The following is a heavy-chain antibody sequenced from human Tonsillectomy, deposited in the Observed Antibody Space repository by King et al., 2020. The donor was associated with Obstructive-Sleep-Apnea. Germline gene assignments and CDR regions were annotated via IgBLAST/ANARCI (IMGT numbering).Heavy chain of an antibody. D-gene: IGHD3-10*01. V-gene: IGHV3-23*04. Sequence: VQLVESGGGLVQPGGSLRLSCAASGFTFSSYGMSWVRQAPGKGLEWVSSIICSGGRTYYADSVKGRFTISSDNSKHTLYLQMNSLRAEGTAGNYSVLGQLSTTRENSKHMLSLPMTSLRAEDKAVYYCAKDRVEYYYFQKGFDYWGQGTLVTVSS. CDR3: VLGQLSTTRENSKHMLSLPMTSLRAEDKAVYYCAKDRVEYYYFQKGFDY. CDR2: IICSGGRT. J-gene: IGHJ4*02. CDR1: GFTFSSYG.